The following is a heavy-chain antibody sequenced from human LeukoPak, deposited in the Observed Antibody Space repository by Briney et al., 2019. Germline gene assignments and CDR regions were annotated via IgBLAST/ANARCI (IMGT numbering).Heavy chain of an antibody. J-gene: IGHJ5*02. CDR2: INPNSGGT. V-gene: IGHV1-2*06. CDR3: ARDESSTSSGGS. D-gene: IGHD6-6*01. CDR1: GYTFTGYY. Sequence: GASVKVSCKASGYTFTGYYMHWVRQAPGQGREWMGRINPNSGGTNYAQKFQGRVIMTRDTSISTAYMELSRLRFDDTAVYYCARDESSTSSGGSWGQGTLVTVSS.